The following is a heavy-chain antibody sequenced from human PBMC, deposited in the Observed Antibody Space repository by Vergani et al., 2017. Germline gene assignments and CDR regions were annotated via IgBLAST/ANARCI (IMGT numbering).Heavy chain of an antibody. CDR1: GGTFSSYA. V-gene: IGHV1-69*01. D-gene: IGHD4-11*01. Sequence: QVQLVQSGAEVKKPGSSLTVSCKASGGTFSSYAISWVRQAPGQGLEWMGGIIPIFGTANYAQKFQGRGTITADESTSTAYMELSSLRSEDTAVYYCAGGSYSNYYYYYYMDVWGKGTTVTVSS. J-gene: IGHJ6*03. CDR3: AGGSYSNYYYYYYMDV. CDR2: IIPIFGTA.